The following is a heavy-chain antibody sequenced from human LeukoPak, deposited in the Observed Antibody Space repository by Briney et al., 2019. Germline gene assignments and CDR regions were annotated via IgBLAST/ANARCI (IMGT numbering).Heavy chain of an antibody. CDR2: ISYDGSNK. Sequence: GGSLRLSCAASGFTFSSYAMHWVRQAPGKGLEWVAVISYDGSNKYYADSVKGRFTISRDNSKNTLYVQMNSLRAEDTAVYYCANKVAHHLDSWGQGTLVTVSS. CDR3: ANKVAHHLDS. J-gene: IGHJ4*02. V-gene: IGHV3-30-3*01. CDR1: GFTFSSYA.